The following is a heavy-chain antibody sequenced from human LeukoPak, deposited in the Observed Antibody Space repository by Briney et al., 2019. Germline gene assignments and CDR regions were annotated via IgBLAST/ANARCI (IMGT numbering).Heavy chain of an antibody. J-gene: IGHJ4*02. CDR3: ARDSGGATIDY. CDR2: IKQDGSEK. D-gene: IGHD1-26*01. V-gene: IGHV3-7*01. Sequence: GGSLRLSCAASGFTLSSYWMSWVRQAPGKGLEWVANIKQDGSEKYYVDSVKGRFTISRDNAKNPLYLQMNSLRAEDTAVYYCARDSGGATIDYWGQGTLVTVSS. CDR1: GFTLSSYW.